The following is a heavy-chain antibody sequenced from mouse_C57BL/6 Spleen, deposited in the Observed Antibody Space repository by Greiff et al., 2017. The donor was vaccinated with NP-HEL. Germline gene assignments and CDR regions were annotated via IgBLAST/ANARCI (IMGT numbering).Heavy chain of an antibody. CDR3: ARTGGRRSYYAMDY. J-gene: IGHJ4*01. CDR1: GFTFSDYG. Sequence: EVMLVESGGGLVKPGGSLKLSCAASGFTFSDYGMHWVRQAPEKGLEWVAYISSGSSTIYYADTVKGRFTISRDNAKNTLFLQMTSLRSEDTAMYYCARTGGRRSYYAMDYWGQGTSVTVSS. CDR2: ISSGSSTI. V-gene: IGHV5-17*01.